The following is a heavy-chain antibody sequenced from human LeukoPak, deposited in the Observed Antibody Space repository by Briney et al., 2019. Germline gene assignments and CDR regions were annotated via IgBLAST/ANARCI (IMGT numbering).Heavy chain of an antibody. CDR2: INSDGRSK. J-gene: IGHJ4*02. CDR1: GFTFSSYW. Sequence: GGSLRLSCAASGFTFSSYWMHWGRQAAGKGGGWVSRINSDGRSKIYADSVKGRFTISRDKAKNTLYLQMNSLRAEDTAVYYCARGYSGTYRIHYWGQGTLVTVSS. D-gene: IGHD1-26*01. V-gene: IGHV3-74*01. CDR3: ARGYSGTYRIHY.